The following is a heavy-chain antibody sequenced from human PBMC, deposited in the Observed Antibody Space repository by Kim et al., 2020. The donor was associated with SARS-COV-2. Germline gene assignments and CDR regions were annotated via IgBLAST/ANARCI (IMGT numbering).Heavy chain of an antibody. CDR3: ARDPSRGYSGYDT. D-gene: IGHD5-12*01. Sequence: YADSVKSRFTITRDNSKNALYLQMNSLRAEDTAVYYCARDPSRGYSGYDTWGQGTLVTVSS. J-gene: IGHJ5*02. V-gene: IGHV3-53*01.